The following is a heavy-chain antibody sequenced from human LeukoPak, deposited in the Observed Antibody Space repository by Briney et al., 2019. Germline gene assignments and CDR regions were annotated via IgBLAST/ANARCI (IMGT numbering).Heavy chain of an antibody. V-gene: IGHV1-46*01. D-gene: IGHD5-12*01. CDR3: ARGAYSGYDSGWFDP. J-gene: IGHJ5*02. CDR2: INPSGGST. Sequence: GASVKVSCKASGYTFTSYYMHWVRQAPGQGLEWMGIINPSGGSTSYAQKFQGRVTMTRDTSTSTVYMELSSLRSEDTAVYYCARGAYSGYDSGWFDPWGQGTLVTVSS. CDR1: GYTFTSYY.